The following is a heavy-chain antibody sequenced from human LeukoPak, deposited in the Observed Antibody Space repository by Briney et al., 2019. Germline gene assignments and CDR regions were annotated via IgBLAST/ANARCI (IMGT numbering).Heavy chain of an antibody. CDR1: GGSFSGYY. CDR2: INHSGST. Sequence: SETLSLTCAVYGGSFSGYYWSWIRQPPGNGLEWIGEINHSGSTNYNPSLKSRVTISVDTSKNQFSLKLSSVTAADTAVYYCARGDANHVDTAIMRGGSAFDYWGQGTLVTVSS. V-gene: IGHV4-34*01. CDR3: ARGDANHVDTAIMRGGSAFDY. D-gene: IGHD5-18*01. J-gene: IGHJ4*02.